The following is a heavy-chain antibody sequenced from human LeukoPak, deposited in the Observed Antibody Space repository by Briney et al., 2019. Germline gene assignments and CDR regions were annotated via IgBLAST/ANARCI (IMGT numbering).Heavy chain of an antibody. CDR2: ISGSATKI. CDR3: ARVPETDNIAARPSDY. D-gene: IGHD6-6*01. J-gene: IGHJ4*02. Sequence: GGSLRLSCAASGFTFVNYGMSWVRQAPGKGLEWVSSISGSATKIHYEDSVKGRFTISRDNAKNSLYLQMNSLRAEDTAVYYCARVPETDNIAARPSDYWGQGTLVTVSS. CDR1: GFTFVNYG. V-gene: IGHV3-21*01.